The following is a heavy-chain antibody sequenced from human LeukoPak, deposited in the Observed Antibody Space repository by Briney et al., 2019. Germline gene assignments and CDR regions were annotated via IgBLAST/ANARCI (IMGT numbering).Heavy chain of an antibody. CDR1: GFTFSSYS. D-gene: IGHD5-18*01. CDR3: ARAARGYSYGRPPPFDY. CDR2: ISSSSSYI. Sequence: GGSLRLSCAASGFTFSSYSMNWVLQAPGKGLEWVSSISSSSSYIYYADSVKGRFTISRDNAKNSLYLQMNSLRAEDTAVYYCARAARGYSYGRPPPFDYWGQGTLVTVSS. V-gene: IGHV3-21*01. J-gene: IGHJ4*02.